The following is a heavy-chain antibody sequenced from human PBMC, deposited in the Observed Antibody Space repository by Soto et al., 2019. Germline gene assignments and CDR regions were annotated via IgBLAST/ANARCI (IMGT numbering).Heavy chain of an antibody. V-gene: IGHV3-11*06. CDR2: ISGSSDNT. CDR1: GFTFSDYY. CDR3: ATITMMT. J-gene: IGHJ5*02. D-gene: IGHD3-22*01. Sequence: QVQLVESGGGLVKPGGSLRLSCAASGFTFSDYYMSWIRQAPGKGLEWLSYISGSSDNTNYEDSVKGRFTISRDNAKKSLYLEMNSLRAEDTAVYYCATITMMTWGQGTLVTVSS.